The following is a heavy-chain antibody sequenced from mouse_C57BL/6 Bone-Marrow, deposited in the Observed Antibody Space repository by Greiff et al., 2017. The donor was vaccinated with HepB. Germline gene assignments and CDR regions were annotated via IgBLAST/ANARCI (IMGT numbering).Heavy chain of an antibody. J-gene: IGHJ2*01. CDR1: GYTFTDYE. Sequence: VQLVESGAELVRPGASVTLSCKASGYTFTDYEMHWVKQTPVHGLEWIGAIDPETGGTAYNQKFKGKAILTADKSSSTAYMELRSLTSEDSAVYYCTRAYYYGSKGYWGQGTTLTVSS. V-gene: IGHV1-15*01. CDR2: IDPETGGT. D-gene: IGHD1-1*01. CDR3: TRAYYYGSKGY.